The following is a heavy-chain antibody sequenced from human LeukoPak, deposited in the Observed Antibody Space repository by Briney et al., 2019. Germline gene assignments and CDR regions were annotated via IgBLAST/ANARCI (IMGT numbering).Heavy chain of an antibody. V-gene: IGHV3-30*04. CDR3: AKDRCSNGIGCYYYYMDV. D-gene: IGHD2-8*01. Sequence: GGSLRLSCAASGFTFSSYAMHWVRQAPGKGLEWVAVISYDGSNKYYADSVKGRFTISRDNSKNTLYLQMNSLRAEDTAVYYCAKDRCSNGIGCYYYYMDVWGKGTTVTISS. CDR1: GFTFSSYA. CDR2: ISYDGSNK. J-gene: IGHJ6*03.